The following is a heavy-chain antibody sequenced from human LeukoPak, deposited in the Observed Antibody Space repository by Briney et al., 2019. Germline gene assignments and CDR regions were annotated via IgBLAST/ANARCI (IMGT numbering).Heavy chain of an antibody. J-gene: IGHJ3*02. CDR3: ARVLGYCSSTSCYTKVAALDI. CDR2: MNPNSGNT. D-gene: IGHD2-2*02. V-gene: IGHV1-8*01. Sequence: ASVKVSCKASGYTFTSYDINWVRQATGQGLEWMGWMNPNSGNTGYAQKFQGRVTMTRNTSISTAYMELSSLRSEDTAVYYCARVLGYCSSTSCYTKVAALDIWGQGTMVTVSS. CDR1: GYTFTSYD.